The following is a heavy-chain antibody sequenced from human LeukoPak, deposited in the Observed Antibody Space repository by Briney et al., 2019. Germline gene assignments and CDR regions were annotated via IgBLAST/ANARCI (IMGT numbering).Heavy chain of an antibody. D-gene: IGHD3-10*01. CDR1: GGTFSTYS. CDR3: ARVHYYGSGIERTNYGMDV. Sequence: GSAVKGSCKASGGTFSTYSFSWVRQAPRQGLEWVGRIIPIFGTTNYIQRFQGRVTITADESASTAYMELSSLRSEDTAVYYCARVHYYGSGIERTNYGMDVWGQGTTVTVSS. J-gene: IGHJ6*02. CDR2: IIPIFGTT. V-gene: IGHV1-69*01.